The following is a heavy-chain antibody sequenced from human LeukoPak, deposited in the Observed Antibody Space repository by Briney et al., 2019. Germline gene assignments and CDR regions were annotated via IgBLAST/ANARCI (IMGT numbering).Heavy chain of an antibody. CDR2: INHSGST. J-gene: IGHJ5*02. Sequence: SETLSPTCAVYGGSFSGYYWSWIRQPPGKGLEWIGEINHSGSTNYNPSLKSRVTISVDTSKNQFSLKLSSVTAADTAVYYCARGSYDFWSGYPNWFDPWGQGTLVTVSS. D-gene: IGHD3-3*01. V-gene: IGHV4-34*01. CDR3: ARGSYDFWSGYPNWFDP. CDR1: GGSFSGYY.